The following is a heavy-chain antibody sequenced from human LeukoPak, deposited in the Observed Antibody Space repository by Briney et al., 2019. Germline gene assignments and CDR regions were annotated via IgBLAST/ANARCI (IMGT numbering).Heavy chain of an antibody. J-gene: IGHJ4*02. V-gene: IGHV5-51*01. CDR1: GYSFTSYW. CDR3: ANFYGDKDSDFAY. D-gene: IGHD4-23*01. Sequence: GESLKISCKGSGYSFTSYWIGWVRQMPGKGLEWMGIIHPGNSNIRYSPSFEGQVTISAAKSISTAYLQWSSLKASDSAMYYCANFYGDKDSDFAYWGQGTPVTVSS. CDR2: IHPGNSNI.